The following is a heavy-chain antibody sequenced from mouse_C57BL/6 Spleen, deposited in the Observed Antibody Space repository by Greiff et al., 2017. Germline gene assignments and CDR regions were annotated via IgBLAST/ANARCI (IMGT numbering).Heavy chain of an antibody. Sequence: QVQLQQPGAELVMPGASVKLSCKASGYTFTSYWLHWVKQRPGQGLEWIGEIDPSDSYTNYNQKFKGKSTLTVDKSSSTAYIQLSSLTSEDSAVYYCARGGYYGSRGAWFADWGQGTLVTVSA. V-gene: IGHV1-69*01. CDR3: ARGGYYGSRGAWFAD. D-gene: IGHD1-1*01. J-gene: IGHJ3*01. CDR2: IDPSDSYT. CDR1: GYTFTSYW.